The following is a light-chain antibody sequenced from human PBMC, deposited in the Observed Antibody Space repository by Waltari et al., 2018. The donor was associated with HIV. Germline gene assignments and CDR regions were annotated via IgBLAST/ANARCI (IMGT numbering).Light chain of an antibody. J-gene: IGLJ2*01. CDR3: AAWVDSRSVV. CDR2: EVS. Sequence: QSALTQPPSASGSPGQSVTISCTGTSSDVGGYNYVSWYQQHPGKAPKLMIYEVSKRPSGVPDRFSGSKSGTSASLAISGLRSEDEAGYYCAAWVDSRSVVFGGGTKLTVL. CDR1: SSDVGGYNY. V-gene: IGLV2-8*01.